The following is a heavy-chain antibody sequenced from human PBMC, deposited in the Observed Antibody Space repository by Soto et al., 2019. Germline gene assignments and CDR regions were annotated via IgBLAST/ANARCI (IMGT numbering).Heavy chain of an antibody. CDR3: ARDLTIVPATHPRLENYGMDV. J-gene: IGHJ6*02. D-gene: IGHD2-2*01. Sequence: ASVEVSFKASCYSFTSYGISWVRRAPGQGLEWMGWISPYNGHTQFVERFQGRVTMTTDTSTKTAYMELRNLRSDDTAHYYCARDLTIVPATHPRLENYGMDVWGQGTTVTVSS. V-gene: IGHV1-18*01. CDR1: CYSFTSYG. CDR2: ISPYNGHT.